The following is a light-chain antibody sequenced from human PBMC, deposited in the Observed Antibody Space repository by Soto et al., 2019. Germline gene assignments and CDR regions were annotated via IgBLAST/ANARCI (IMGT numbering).Light chain of an antibody. V-gene: IGKV3-11*01. J-gene: IGKJ4*01. CDR2: DAS. CDR3: QQRSNWPPRLT. Sequence: EIVLTQSPATLSLSPGERATLSCRASQSVSSYLACYQQKPGQAPRLLIYDASNRATGIQSRFSGSGSGTDFTLTISSLEPEDFAVYYCQQRSNWPPRLTFGGGTKVEIK. CDR1: QSVSSY.